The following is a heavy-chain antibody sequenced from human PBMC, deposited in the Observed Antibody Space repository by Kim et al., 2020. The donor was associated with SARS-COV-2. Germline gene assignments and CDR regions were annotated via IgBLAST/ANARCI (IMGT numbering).Heavy chain of an antibody. CDR1: GGSISGDS. CDR3: ARLGVTRSYHYYMDV. J-gene: IGHJ6*03. CDR2: IFNSGST. D-gene: IGHD4-4*01. V-gene: IGHV4-59*08. Sequence: SETLSLTCTVSGGSISGDSWTWIRQPPGKGLEWIGHIFNSGSTNYNPALKSRVTISVDTSKNQISLQLTSVTAADTAMYYCARLGVTRSYHYYMDVWGKG.